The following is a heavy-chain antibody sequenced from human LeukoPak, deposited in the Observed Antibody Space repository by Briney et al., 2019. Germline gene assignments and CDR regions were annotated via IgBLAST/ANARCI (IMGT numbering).Heavy chain of an antibody. D-gene: IGHD3-3*01. CDR3: ARNPRSGYFPHYHYYGMDV. CDR1: GGSINSYY. Sequence: SETLSLTCTVSGGSINSYYWSWIWQPPGKGLECIGYIYYSGTTNYNPPRKSRVTISVDTSKNQFSLKLSSVTAADTAVYYCARNPRSGYFPHYHYYGMDVWGQGTTVTVSS. V-gene: IGHV4-59*01. CDR2: IYYSGTT. J-gene: IGHJ6*02.